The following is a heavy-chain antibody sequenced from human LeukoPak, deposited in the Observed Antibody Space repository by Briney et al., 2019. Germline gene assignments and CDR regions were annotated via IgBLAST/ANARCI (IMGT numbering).Heavy chain of an antibody. J-gene: IGHJ4*02. CDR1: GFTFSSYT. D-gene: IGHD2-15*01. CDR2: ISSGSSYI. Sequence: PGGSLRLSCAASGFTFSSYTMNWVRQAPGKGLEWVSIISSGSSYIHYADSVKGRFTISRDNAKNSLYLQMNSLRAEDTAVYYCARDIGGGSCLWGQGTLVTVSS. CDR3: ARDIGGGSCL. V-gene: IGHV3-21*01.